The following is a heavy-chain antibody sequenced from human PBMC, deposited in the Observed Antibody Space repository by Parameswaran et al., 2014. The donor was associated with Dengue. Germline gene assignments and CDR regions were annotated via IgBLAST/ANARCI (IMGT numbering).Heavy chain of an antibody. D-gene: IGHD3-10*01. V-gene: IGHV1-69*01. CDR2: IIPIFGTA. CDR3: ASRGSAVPPLSYPLGLYGMDV. J-gene: IGHJ6*02. Sequence: SWVRQAPGQGLEWMGGIIPIFGTANYAQKFQGRVTITADESTSTAYMELSSLRSEDTAVYYCASRGSAVPPLSYPLGLYGMDVWGQGTTGHRLL.